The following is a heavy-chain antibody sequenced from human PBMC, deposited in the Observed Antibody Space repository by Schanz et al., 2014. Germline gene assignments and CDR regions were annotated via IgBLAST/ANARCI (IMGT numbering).Heavy chain of an antibody. CDR2: IYHSGRT. V-gene: IGHV4-4*02. CDR3: ARGDISGYNGGLMDT. Sequence: QVQLQESGPGLVKPSGTLSLTCAVSGDSITSNRWWSWVRQPPGKGLEWIGEIYHSGRTNYDPSRKSRVTISRDNSNNQLSLKVSSVTAADTAIYYCARGDISGYNGGLMDTWGQGTLVTVSS. CDR1: GDSITSNRW. J-gene: IGHJ5*02. D-gene: IGHD5-12*01.